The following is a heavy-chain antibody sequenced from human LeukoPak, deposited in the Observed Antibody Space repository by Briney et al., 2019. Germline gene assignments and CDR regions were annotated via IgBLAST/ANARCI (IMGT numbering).Heavy chain of an antibody. D-gene: IGHD6-25*01. CDR1: GYTFTSYD. CDR3: ARLSGPYYYYYYMDV. V-gene: IGHV1-8*01. CDR2: MNPNSGNT. J-gene: IGHJ6*03. Sequence: ASVKVSCKASGYTFTSYDINWVRQATGQGLEWMGWMNPNSGNTGYAQKFQGRVTMTRNTSISTAYMELSSLRSDDTAVYYCARLSGPYYYYYYMDVWGKGTTVTVSS.